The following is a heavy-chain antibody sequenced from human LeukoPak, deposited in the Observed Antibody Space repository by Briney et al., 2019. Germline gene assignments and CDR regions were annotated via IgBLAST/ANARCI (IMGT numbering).Heavy chain of an antibody. CDR2: ISSSRSYI. V-gene: IGHV3-21*01. CDR1: GFTFSSYS. D-gene: IGHD3-10*01. Sequence: GGSLRLSCAASGFTFSSYSMNWVRQAPGKGLEWVSFISSSRSYIYYADSVKGRFTISRDNAKNSLYLQMNSLRAEDTAVYYCARDRQLPVYYFDYWGQGTLVTVSS. CDR3: ARDRQLPVYYFDY. J-gene: IGHJ4*02.